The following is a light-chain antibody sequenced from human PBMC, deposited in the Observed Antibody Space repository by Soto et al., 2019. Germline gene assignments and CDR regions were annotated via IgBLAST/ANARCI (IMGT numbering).Light chain of an antibody. Sequence: EIVLTQSPATLSLSPGERATLSCRASQIVSSYLAWYQQKPGQAPRLLIYDASNRATGIPARFSGSGSGTDFTLTISSLVPEDYAVYYCQQRSKWHPYTFGQGTNLEIK. CDR3: QQRSKWHPYT. V-gene: IGKV3-11*01. J-gene: IGKJ2*01. CDR2: DAS. CDR1: QIVSSY.